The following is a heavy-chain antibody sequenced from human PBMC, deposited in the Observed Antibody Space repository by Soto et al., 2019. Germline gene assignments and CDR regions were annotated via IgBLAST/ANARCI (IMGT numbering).Heavy chain of an antibody. J-gene: IGHJ5*02. CDR2: IYTSGST. CDR3: ARDGNCSSTSCYPHWFDP. Sequence: PSETLSLTCTVSGGSISSYYWSWIRQPAGKGLEWIGRIYTSGSTNYNPSLKSRVTMSVDTSKNQFSLKLSSVTAADTAVYYCARDGNCSSTSCYPHWFDPWGQGTLVTVSS. CDR1: GGSISSYY. V-gene: IGHV4-4*07. D-gene: IGHD2-2*01.